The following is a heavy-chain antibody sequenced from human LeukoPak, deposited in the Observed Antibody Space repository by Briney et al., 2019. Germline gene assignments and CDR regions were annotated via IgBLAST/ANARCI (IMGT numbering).Heavy chain of an antibody. V-gene: IGHV3-21*04. CDR1: GFTFSSYS. D-gene: IGHD2-15*01. CDR3: ARDTELVAGFDY. J-gene: IGHJ4*02. Sequence: PGGSLRLSCAASGFTFSSYSMNWVRQAPGKGLEWVSSISSSSSYIYYADSVKGRFTISRDNAKNSLYLQMNSLRAEDTAVYYCARDTELVAGFDYWGQGTLVTVSS. CDR2: ISSSSSYI.